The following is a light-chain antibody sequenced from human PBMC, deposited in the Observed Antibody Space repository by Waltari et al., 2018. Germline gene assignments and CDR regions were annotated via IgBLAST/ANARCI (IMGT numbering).Light chain of an antibody. CDR3: AAWDDSLLGV. V-gene: IGLV1-47*01. Sequence: QSVLTQPPSASGTPGQRVTISCSGSSSNIGSNYVYWYQQLPGTAPKLRIYRNNQRPSGVPDRFSGSKSGTSASLAISGLRSEDEADYYCAAWDDSLLGVFGGGTKLTVL. CDR1: SSNIGSNY. J-gene: IGLJ2*01. CDR2: RNN.